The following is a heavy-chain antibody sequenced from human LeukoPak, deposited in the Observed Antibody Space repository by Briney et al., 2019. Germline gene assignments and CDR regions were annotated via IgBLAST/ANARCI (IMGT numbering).Heavy chain of an antibody. J-gene: IGHJ6*03. CDR3: ARGPIWTAAAVRGNYYYMDV. V-gene: IGHV4-59*01. CDR1: GGSISSYY. CDR2: IYYSGST. Sequence: SETLSLTCTVSGGSISSYYWSWIRQPPGKGQEWIGYIYYSGSTNYNPSLKSRVTISVDTSKNQFSLKLSSVTAADTAVYYCARGPIWTAAAVRGNYYYMDVWGKGTTVTVSS. D-gene: IGHD6-13*01.